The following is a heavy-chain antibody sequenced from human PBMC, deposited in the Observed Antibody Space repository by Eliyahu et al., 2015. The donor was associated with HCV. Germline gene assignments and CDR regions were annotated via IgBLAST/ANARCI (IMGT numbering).Heavy chain of an antibody. Sequence: QVQLQESGPGLVKPSETLSLTCTVSGGSISSYYWSWIRQPPGKGLEWIGYIYYSGSTNYNPSLKSRVTISVDTSKNQFSLKLSSVTAADTAVYYCARSPQLGDYFDYWGQGTLVTVSS. CDR1: GGSISSYY. CDR3: ARSPQLGDYFDY. J-gene: IGHJ4*02. CDR2: IYYSGST. D-gene: IGHD3-10*01. V-gene: IGHV4-59*01.